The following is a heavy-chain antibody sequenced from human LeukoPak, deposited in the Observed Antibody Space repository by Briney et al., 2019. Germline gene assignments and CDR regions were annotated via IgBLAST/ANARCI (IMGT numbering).Heavy chain of an antibody. V-gene: IGHV3-9*01. Sequence: GRSLRLSCAASGFTFDDYSMDWVRQAPAKGLEWVSGISWNSGSIGYADSVKGRFTISRDNAKNSLYLQMNSLRAEDTALYYCARGGITIFGVVNPPDVWGKGTTVTVSS. CDR1: GFTFDDYS. J-gene: IGHJ6*04. D-gene: IGHD3-3*01. CDR3: ARGGITIFGVVNPPDV. CDR2: ISWNSGSI.